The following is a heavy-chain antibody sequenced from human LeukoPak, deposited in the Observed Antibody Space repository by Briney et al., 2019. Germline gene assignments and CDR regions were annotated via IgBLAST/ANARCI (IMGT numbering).Heavy chain of an antibody. J-gene: IGHJ4*02. Sequence: SVKVSCKASGYTFTSYYMHGVGQAPGQGGEGRGVINPSGGSTSYAQKFQGRVTMTRDTSTSTLYMELSSLRSEDTAVYYCARGSGATPGDFDYWGQGTLVTVSS. D-gene: IGHD1-26*01. CDR1: GYTFTSYY. CDR3: ARGSGATPGDFDY. V-gene: IGHV1-46*01. CDR2: INPSGGST.